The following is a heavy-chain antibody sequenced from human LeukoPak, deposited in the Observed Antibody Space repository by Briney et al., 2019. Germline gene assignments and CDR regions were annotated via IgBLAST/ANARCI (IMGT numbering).Heavy chain of an antibody. CDR3: AKDGSMIVVVVAE. D-gene: IGHD3-22*01. Sequence: GGSLRLSCAASGFTFSSYGMHWVRQAPGKGLEWVAVIWYDGSNKYYADSVKGRFTISRDNSKNTLYLQMNSLRAEDTAVYYCAKDGSMIVVVVAEWGQGTLVTVSS. J-gene: IGHJ4*02. V-gene: IGHV3-33*06. CDR1: GFTFSSYG. CDR2: IWYDGSNK.